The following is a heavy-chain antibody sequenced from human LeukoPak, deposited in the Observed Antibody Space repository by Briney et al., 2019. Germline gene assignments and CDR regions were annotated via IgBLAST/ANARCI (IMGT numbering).Heavy chain of an antibody. V-gene: IGHV1-69*13. J-gene: IGHJ4*02. D-gene: IGHD2-8*01. CDR1: GGTFSSYA. CDR3: ARGSRDCTNGVCVFYFDY. CDR2: IIPIFGTA. Sequence: ASVKVSCKASGGTFSSYAISWVRQAPGQGLEWMGGIIPIFGTANYAQKFQGRVTITADESTSTAYMELSSLRSEDTAVYYCARGSRDCTNGVCVFYFDYWGQGTLVTVSS.